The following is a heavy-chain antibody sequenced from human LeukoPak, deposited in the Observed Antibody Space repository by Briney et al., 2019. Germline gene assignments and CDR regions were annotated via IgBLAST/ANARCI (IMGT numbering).Heavy chain of an antibody. J-gene: IGHJ3*02. Sequence: KASQTLSLTCTVSGGFISSGSYYWSWIRQPAGKGLEWIGRIYTSGSTNYNPSLKSRVTISVDTSKNQFSLKLSSVTAADTAVYYCARRRRLYSGYDSYFDIWGQGTMITVSS. CDR3: ARRRRLYSGYDSYFDI. D-gene: IGHD5-12*01. CDR1: GGFISSGSYY. CDR2: IYTSGST. V-gene: IGHV4-61*02.